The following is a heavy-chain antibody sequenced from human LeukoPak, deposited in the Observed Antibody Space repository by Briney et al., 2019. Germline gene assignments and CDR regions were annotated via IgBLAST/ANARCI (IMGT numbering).Heavy chain of an antibody. J-gene: IGHJ4*02. Sequence: PSETLSLTCTVSGGSISSYYWSWIRQPPGKGLKWIGYIYYSGSTNYNPSLKSRVTISVDTSKNQFSLKLSSVTAADTAVYYCARDRGYCSGGSCYSCLDYWGQGTLVTVSS. D-gene: IGHD2-15*01. V-gene: IGHV4-59*01. CDR3: ARDRGYCSGGSCYSCLDY. CDR2: IYYSGST. CDR1: GGSISSYY.